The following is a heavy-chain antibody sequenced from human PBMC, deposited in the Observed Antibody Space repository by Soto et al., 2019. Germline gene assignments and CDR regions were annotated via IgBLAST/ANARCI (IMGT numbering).Heavy chain of an antibody. CDR3: ASGAGDY. V-gene: IGHV4-34*01. J-gene: IGHJ4*02. CDR1: GGSFSGYY. CDR2: INHSGST. Sequence: QVQLQQWGAGLLKPSETLSLTCAVYGGSFSGYYWSWIRQPPGKGLELIGEINHSGSTNYNPSLKSRVTISVDTYQKQFSLKLSSVTAAETAVYYCASGAGDYWGQGTLVTVSS.